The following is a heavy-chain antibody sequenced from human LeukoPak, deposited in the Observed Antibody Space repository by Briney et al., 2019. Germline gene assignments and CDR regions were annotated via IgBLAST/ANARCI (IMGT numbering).Heavy chain of an antibody. V-gene: IGHV3-30*04. J-gene: IGHJ6*02. CDR3: ARGGTAMEGGYYYYYGMDV. CDR2: ISYDGSNK. CDR1: GFTFSSYA. Sequence: GGSLRLPCAASGFTFSSYAMHWVRQAPGKGLEWVAVISYDGSNKYYADSVKGRFTISRDNSKNTLYLQMNSLRAEDTAVYYCARGGTAMEGGYYYYYGMDVWGQGTTVTVSS. D-gene: IGHD5-18*01.